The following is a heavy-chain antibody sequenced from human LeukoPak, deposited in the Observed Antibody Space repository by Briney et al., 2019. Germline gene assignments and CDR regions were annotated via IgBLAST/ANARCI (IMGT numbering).Heavy chain of an antibody. CDR2: MNPNSGNT. J-gene: IGHJ1*01. CDR1: GYTFTSYD. V-gene: IGHV1-8*01. Sequence: ASVKVSCKASGYTFTSYDINWVRQATGQGLEWMGWMNPNSGNTGYAQKFQGRVTMTRNTSISTAYMELRSLRSDDTAVYYCARAGIVGATTAYFQHWGQGTLVTVSS. D-gene: IGHD1-26*01. CDR3: ARAGIVGATTAYFQH.